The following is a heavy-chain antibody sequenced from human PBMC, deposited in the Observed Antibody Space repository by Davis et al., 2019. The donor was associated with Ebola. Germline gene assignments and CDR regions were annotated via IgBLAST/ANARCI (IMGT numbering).Heavy chain of an antibody. D-gene: IGHD4-17*01. CDR2: IYHSGST. CDR3: ASDGDYLDAFDI. CDR1: GGSTSSSNW. J-gene: IGHJ3*02. V-gene: IGHV4-4*02. Sequence: SETLSLTCAVSGGSTSSSNWWRWVRQPPGLGLEWIGEIYHSGSTNYNPSLKSRVTISVDKSKNQFSLKLSSVTAADTAVYYCASDGDYLDAFDIWGQGTMVTVSS.